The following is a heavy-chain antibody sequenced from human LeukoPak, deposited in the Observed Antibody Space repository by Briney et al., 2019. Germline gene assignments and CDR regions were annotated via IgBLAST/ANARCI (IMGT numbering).Heavy chain of an antibody. CDR3: ASIMVVAATDFDS. V-gene: IGHV3-7*01. Sequence: GGSLRLSCAASGFSFSTYWMSWVRQAPGKGLAWVANTNQDGSEKYYVDSVKGRFTISRDNAKNSLYLQMNALRAEDTAVYYCASIMVVAATDFDSWGQGTLVTVSS. D-gene: IGHD2-15*01. CDR2: TNQDGSEK. J-gene: IGHJ4*02. CDR1: GFSFSTYW.